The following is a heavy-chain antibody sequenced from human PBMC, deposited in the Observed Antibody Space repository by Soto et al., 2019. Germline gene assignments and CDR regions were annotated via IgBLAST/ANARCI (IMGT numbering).Heavy chain of an antibody. CDR2: ISPNSGAT. V-gene: IGHV1-18*01. CDR1: GYTFTSYG. J-gene: IGHJ4*02. Sequence: QVQLVQSEGELRQPGASVTVSCRDSGYTFTSYGIICVRQAPGQGLEWRGYISPNSGATTYAQNLQGSLTVTTDTSTSTAYMELRSLSSDDTAIYYCVREMWTRSGPQNCFDYWGLGALVTVSS. CDR3: VREMWTRSGPQNCFDY. D-gene: IGHD6-25*01.